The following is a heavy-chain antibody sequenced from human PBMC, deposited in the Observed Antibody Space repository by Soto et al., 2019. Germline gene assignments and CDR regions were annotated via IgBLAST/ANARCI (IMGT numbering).Heavy chain of an antibody. Sequence: QDRLVQSGVEVKKPGASVRVSCKASGYSFTNYGITWVRQAPGQGFEWRGWISAYNGNTNYAQKFQVRVTLTPHASTTTAYLELRSLRSEDTAFYYCARDRGVAPPVAGNTHYYYYMDVWGNGTTVTVSS. CDR3: ARDRGVAPPVAGNTHYYYYMDV. CDR1: GYSFTNYG. V-gene: IGHV1-18*01. J-gene: IGHJ6*03. D-gene: IGHD6-19*01. CDR2: ISAYNGNT.